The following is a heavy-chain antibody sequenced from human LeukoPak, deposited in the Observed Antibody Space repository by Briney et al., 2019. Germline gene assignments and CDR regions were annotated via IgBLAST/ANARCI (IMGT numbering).Heavy chain of an antibody. CDR2: IIPIFSTA. D-gene: IGHD6-13*01. CDR3: AHEAAAGLGRFDY. J-gene: IGHJ4*02. CDR1: GGTFSSYA. Sequence: GSSVKVSCKASGGTFSSYAISWVRQAPGQGLERMGGIIPIFSTANYAQKFQGRVTITTDESTSTAYMELSSLRSEDTAVYYCAHEAAAGLGRFDYWGRGTLVTVSS. V-gene: IGHV1-69*05.